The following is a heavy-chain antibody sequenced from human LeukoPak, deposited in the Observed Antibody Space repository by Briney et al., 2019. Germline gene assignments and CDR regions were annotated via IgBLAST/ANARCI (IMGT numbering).Heavy chain of an antibody. CDR1: GFTFTYAW. Sequence: PGGSLRLSCTASGFTFTYAWMSWVRQAPGKGLEWVGHIKSKTEGGTVDYAAPVKGRFTISRDDSKKTLYLQINSLKPEDTAVYYCTTVDLTGTTVYYYYMDVWGKGTTVTV. CDR2: IKSKTEGGTV. V-gene: IGHV3-15*01. CDR3: TTVDLTGTTVYYYYMDV. J-gene: IGHJ6*03. D-gene: IGHD1-7*01.